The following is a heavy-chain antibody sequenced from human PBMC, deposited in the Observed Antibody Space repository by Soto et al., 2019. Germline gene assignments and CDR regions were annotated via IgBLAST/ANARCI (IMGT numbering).Heavy chain of an antibody. V-gene: IGHV4-4*07. Sequence: SETLSLTCTVSGGSINTFYWSWVRQPAWKGLEWIGRIFSSGSNSFNPSLESRVAMSVDTSKNHFSLNLSSVTAADMALYYCGSAGSYSAYNFAHGIQLWSFDFWGQGALVTDSS. CDR2: IFSSGSN. J-gene: IGHJ4*02. CDR3: GSAGSYSAYNFAHGIQLWSFDF. D-gene: IGHD5-12*01. CDR1: GGSINTFY.